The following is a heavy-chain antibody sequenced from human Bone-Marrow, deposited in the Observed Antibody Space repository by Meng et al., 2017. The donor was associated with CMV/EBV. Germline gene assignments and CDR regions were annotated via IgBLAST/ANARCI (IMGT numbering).Heavy chain of an antibody. Sequence: SETLCLTCTVSGGSVSSGSYYWSWIRQPPGKGLEWIGYIYYSGSTNYNPSLKSRVTISVDTSKNQFSLKLSSVTAADTAVYYCARMRLSGWADYWAQGTLVTVSS. D-gene: IGHD3-16*02. CDR2: IYYSGST. J-gene: IGHJ4*02. CDR3: ARMRLSGWADY. CDR1: GGSVSSGSYY. V-gene: IGHV4-61*01.